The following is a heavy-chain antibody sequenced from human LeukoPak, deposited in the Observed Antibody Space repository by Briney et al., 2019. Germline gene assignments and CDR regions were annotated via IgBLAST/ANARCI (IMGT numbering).Heavy chain of an antibody. CDR1: GSTFSSHT. J-gene: IGHJ4*02. CDR2: ISNTGSVI. V-gene: IGHV3-48*04. CDR3: ARSLPAADY. D-gene: IGHD2-2*01. Sequence: PGGSLRLSCAASGSTFSSHTMNWVCQAPGKGLEWISYISNTGSVIYYADSVKGRFTISRDNAKNSLYLQMNSLRAEDTAVYYCARSLPAADYWGQGTLVTVSS.